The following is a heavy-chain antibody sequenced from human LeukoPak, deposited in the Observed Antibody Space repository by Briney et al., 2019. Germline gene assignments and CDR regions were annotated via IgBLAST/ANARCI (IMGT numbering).Heavy chain of an antibody. Sequence: SSETLSLTCAVYGGSFSGYYWSWIRQPPGKGLEWIGEINHSGSTNYNPSLKSRVTISVDTSKNQFSLKLSSVTAADTAVYYCARGLYRYSSGCPGYYFDYWGQGTLVTVSS. D-gene: IGHD6-19*01. V-gene: IGHV4-34*01. CDR3: ARGLYRYSSGCPGYYFDY. CDR2: INHSGST. J-gene: IGHJ4*02. CDR1: GGSFSGYY.